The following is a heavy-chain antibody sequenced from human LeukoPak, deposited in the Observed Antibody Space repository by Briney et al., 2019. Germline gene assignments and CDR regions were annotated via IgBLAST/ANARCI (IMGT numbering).Heavy chain of an antibody. Sequence: PSETLSLTCTVSGVSISSYYWSWIRQPAGKGLEWIGRIYTSGSTNYNPSLKSRVTMSVDTSKNQFSLKLSSVTAADTAVYYCARTLRYYYGSGSYYGPAINWFDPWGQGTLVTVSS. CDR2: IYTSGST. J-gene: IGHJ5*02. CDR1: GVSISSYY. V-gene: IGHV4-4*07. CDR3: ARTLRYYYGSGSYYGPAINWFDP. D-gene: IGHD3-10*01.